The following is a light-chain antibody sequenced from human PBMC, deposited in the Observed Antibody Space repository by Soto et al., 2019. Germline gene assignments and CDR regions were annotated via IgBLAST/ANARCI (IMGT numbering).Light chain of an antibody. CDR3: SSYTSSSTWV. J-gene: IGLJ3*02. CDR2: EVS. V-gene: IGLV2-14*01. CDR1: SSDVGGYNY. Sequence: QSALTQPASVSGSPGQSITISCTGTSSDVGGYNYVSWYQQHPGKAPKLMIYEVSNRPSGVSNRFSGSKSGNTASLTISGLQGEDEADYYCSSYTSSSTWVVGGGTKLTVL.